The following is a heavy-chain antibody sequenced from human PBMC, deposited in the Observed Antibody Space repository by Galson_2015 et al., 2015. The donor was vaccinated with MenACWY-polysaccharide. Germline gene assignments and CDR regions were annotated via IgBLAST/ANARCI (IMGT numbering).Heavy chain of an antibody. CDR3: TRGVYYDSSGYYYELNY. CDR2: ISYDGSNK. Sequence: SLRLSCAASGFSFSSNAMHWVRQAPGKGPEWVAVISYDGSNKYYADSVKGRFIISRDNSHNTLYLQMSSLRAEDTAVYFCTRGVYYDSSGYYYELNYWGQGTLVTVSS. D-gene: IGHD3-22*01. CDR1: GFSFSSNA. J-gene: IGHJ4*02. V-gene: IGHV3-30-3*01.